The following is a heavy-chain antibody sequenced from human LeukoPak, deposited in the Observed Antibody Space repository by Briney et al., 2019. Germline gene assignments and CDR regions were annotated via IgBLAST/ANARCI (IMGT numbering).Heavy chain of an antibody. CDR1: GGSISSYY. CDR3: ARVPAYSSSWYSRDYYYYGMDV. V-gene: IGHV4-59*01. D-gene: IGHD6-13*01. CDR2: IYYSGST. J-gene: IGHJ6*02. Sequence: SETLPLTCTVSGGSISSYYWSWIRQPPGKGLEWIGYIYYSGSTNYNPSLKSRVTISVDTPKNQFSLKLSSVTAADTAVYYCARVPAYSSSWYSRDYYYYGMDVWGQGTTVTVSS.